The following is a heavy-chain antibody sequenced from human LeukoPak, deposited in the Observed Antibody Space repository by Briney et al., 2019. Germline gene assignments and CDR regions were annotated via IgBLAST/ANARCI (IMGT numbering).Heavy chain of an antibody. CDR2: IHLFDYET. CDR3: ARYDSTSGVED. J-gene: IGHJ4*02. V-gene: IGHV5-51*01. D-gene: IGHD2-2*01. Sequence: GESLKISCQDAGYRIPTYWIGWVRQMPGKGLEWMGIIHLFDYETRYRPSFQGQVTISADKSISTAYLQWNSLKASDTATYFCARYDSTSGVEDWGQGTLVTVSS. CDR1: GYRIPTYW.